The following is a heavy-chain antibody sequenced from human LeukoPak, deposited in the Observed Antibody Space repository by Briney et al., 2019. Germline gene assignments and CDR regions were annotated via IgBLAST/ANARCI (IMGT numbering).Heavy chain of an antibody. CDR3: ARGRPSPGITMIVVPFDI. CDR1: GFTFSSYG. CDR2: IWYDGSNK. Sequence: QSGGSLRLSCAASGFTFSSYGMHWVRQAPGKGLEWVAVIWYDGSNKYYADSVKGRFTISRDNSKNTLYLQMNSLRAEDTAVYYCARGRPSPGITMIVVPFDIWGQGTMVTVSS. J-gene: IGHJ3*02. D-gene: IGHD3-22*01. V-gene: IGHV3-33*01.